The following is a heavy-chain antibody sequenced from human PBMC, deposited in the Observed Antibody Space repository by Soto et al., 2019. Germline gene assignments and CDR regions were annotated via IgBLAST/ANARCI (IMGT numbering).Heavy chain of an antibody. CDR1: GDSVSTNSAT. CDR2: TYYRSKWYN. CDR3: ARDDIVVVVAASSGFDP. D-gene: IGHD2-15*01. J-gene: IGHJ5*02. Sequence: SQTLPLTCAISGDSVSTNSATWNWIRQSPSRGLEWLGRTYYRSKWYNDYAVSVKSRITINPDTSKNQFSLQLNSVTPEDTAVYYCARDDIVVVVAASSGFDPWGQGTLVTVSS. V-gene: IGHV6-1*01.